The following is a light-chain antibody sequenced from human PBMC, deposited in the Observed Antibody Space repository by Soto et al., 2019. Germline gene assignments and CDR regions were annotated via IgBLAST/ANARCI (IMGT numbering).Light chain of an antibody. Sequence: QSVLTQPPSASGSPGQSFTISCAGTSSDVGGYNYVSWYQQYPGKVPKLMIYEVSERPSGVPDRFSGSKSGNTAFLTVSGLQAEDEADYYCLSYADTAYVFGTGTKLTVL. J-gene: IGLJ1*01. CDR1: SSDVGGYNY. CDR3: LSYADTAYV. V-gene: IGLV2-8*01. CDR2: EVS.